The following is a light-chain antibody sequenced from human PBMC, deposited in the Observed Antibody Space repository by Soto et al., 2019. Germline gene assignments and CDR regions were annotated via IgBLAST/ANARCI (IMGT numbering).Light chain of an antibody. CDR2: ATS. J-gene: IGKJ1*01. V-gene: IGKV3-20*01. Sequence: ETVLTQSPGTLSLSPGERTTLSCRASQTVNGNYLGWYQQKPGQAPRLLIYATSSRATGIPDRFSGSGSGTDFTLTISSLEPEDFAVYYCQQCGSLPGTFGQGTRVEIK. CDR3: QQCGSLPGT. CDR1: QTVNGNY.